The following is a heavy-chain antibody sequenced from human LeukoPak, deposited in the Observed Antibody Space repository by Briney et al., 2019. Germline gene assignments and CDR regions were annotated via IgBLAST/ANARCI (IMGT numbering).Heavy chain of an antibody. D-gene: IGHD3-10*01. V-gene: IGHV1-18*01. CDR2: ISAYSGNT. CDR1: GYSFSSYS. Sequence: ASVKVSCEASGYSFSSYSISWVRQAPGQGLEWMGWISAYSGNTNYAHKLQGRVTMTTDTSTSTAYMELRSLRSDDTAVYYCARHRSRMVRGGDWFDPWGQGTLVTVSS. J-gene: IGHJ5*02. CDR3: ARHRSRMVRGGDWFDP.